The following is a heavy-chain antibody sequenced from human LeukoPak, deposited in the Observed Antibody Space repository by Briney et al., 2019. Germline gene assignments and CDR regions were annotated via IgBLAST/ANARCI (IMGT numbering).Heavy chain of an antibody. D-gene: IGHD2/OR15-2a*01. Sequence: GGSLRLSCAASGFTFSSYSMNWVRQAPGKGLEWVSSISSSSSHIYYADSVKGRFTISRDNAKNSLYLQMNSLRAEDTAVYYCARDVSIYGYYYYGMDVWGQGTTVTVSS. V-gene: IGHV3-21*01. J-gene: IGHJ6*02. CDR3: ARDVSIYGYYYYGMDV. CDR2: ISSSSSHI. CDR1: GFTFSSYS.